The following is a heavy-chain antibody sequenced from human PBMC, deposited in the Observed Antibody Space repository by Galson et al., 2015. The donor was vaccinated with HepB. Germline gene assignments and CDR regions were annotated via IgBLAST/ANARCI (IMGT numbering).Heavy chain of an antibody. CDR2: IYSGGST. Sequence: SLRLSCAASGFTVSSNYMSWVRQAPGKGLEWVSVIYSGGSTYYADSVKGRFTISRDNSKNTLYLQMNSLRAEDTAVYYCARAKAATTRGRRVVTASFDYWGQGTLVTVSS. CDR3: ARAKAATTRGRRVVTASFDY. CDR1: GFTVSSNY. D-gene: IGHD2-21*02. J-gene: IGHJ4*02. V-gene: IGHV3-53*01.